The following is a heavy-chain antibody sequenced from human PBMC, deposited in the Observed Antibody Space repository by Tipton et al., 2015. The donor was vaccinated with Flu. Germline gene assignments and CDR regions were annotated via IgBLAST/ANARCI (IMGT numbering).Heavy chain of an antibody. Sequence: LSLTCTVSGASFTTYYYSWIRQSAGKGLEWLGRIFTTGTTNYNPSLKSRVTTSLDTSKNEIFLNLRSVTAADTAMYYCARLTNPSYFDYWGQGTLVTVSS. CDR1: GASFTTYY. CDR3: ARLTNPSYFDY. V-gene: IGHV4-4*07. J-gene: IGHJ4*02. CDR2: IFTTGTT. D-gene: IGHD1/OR15-1a*01.